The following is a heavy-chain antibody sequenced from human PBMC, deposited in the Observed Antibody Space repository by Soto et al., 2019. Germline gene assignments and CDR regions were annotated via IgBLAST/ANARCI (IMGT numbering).Heavy chain of an antibody. CDR1: GGSISSGGYY. V-gene: IGHV4-31*03. J-gene: IGHJ5*02. D-gene: IGHD2-2*02. CDR2: IYYSGST. Sequence: SETLSLTCTVSGGSISSGGYYWSWIRQHPGKGLEWIGYIYYSGSTYYNPSLKSRVTISVDTSKNQFSLKLSAVTAADTAVYYCARGLRYCSSTSCYTRSSNWFDPWGQGTLVTVSS. CDR3: ARGLRYCSSTSCYTRSSNWFDP.